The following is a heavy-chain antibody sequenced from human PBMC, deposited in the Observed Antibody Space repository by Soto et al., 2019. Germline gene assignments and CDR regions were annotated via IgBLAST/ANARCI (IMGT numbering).Heavy chain of an antibody. CDR2: INPNSGGT. Sequence: GSVKVYFKASGYPFTGYYMHFVRRAPGQGLEWMGWINPNSGGTNYSQKFQGRVTMTRDTSISTAYMELSRLRSDDTAVYYCARELDYGDYEVVDYWGQGTMVTVSS. CDR1: GYPFTGYY. D-gene: IGHD4-17*01. V-gene: IGHV1-2*02. J-gene: IGHJ4*02. CDR3: ARELDYGDYEVVDY.